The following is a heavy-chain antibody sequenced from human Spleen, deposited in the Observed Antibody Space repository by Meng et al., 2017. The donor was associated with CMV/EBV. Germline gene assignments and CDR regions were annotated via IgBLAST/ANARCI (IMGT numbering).Heavy chain of an antibody. CDR3: ARDADSIRSSRYFNLFDS. J-gene: IGHJ5*01. CDR2: ISPSDGST. V-gene: IGHV1-46*01. D-gene: IGHD6-13*01. CDR1: GYTFRNYY. Sequence: ASVKVSCKASGYTFRNYYIHWVRQAAGQGLEWMGLISPSDGSTIYAQKFQGRVTMTRETSTSTVYMELSSLRFEDTAVYSCARDADSIRSSRYFNLFDSWGQGTLVTVSS.